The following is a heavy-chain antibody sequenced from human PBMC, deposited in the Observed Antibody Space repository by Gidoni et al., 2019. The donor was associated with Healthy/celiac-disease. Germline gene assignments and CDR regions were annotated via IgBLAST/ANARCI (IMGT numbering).Heavy chain of an antibody. Sequence: QLQLQESGPGLVKPSEPLSLTCTVTGGSISSSSYYWGWLRQPPGKGLEWIGIIYYSGSTYYNPSLKSRVTISVDTSKNQFSLKLSSVTAADTAVYYCARGISSDSSGYYPLDYWGQGTLVTVSS. V-gene: IGHV4-39*07. CDR2: IYYSGST. CDR3: ARGISSDSSGYYPLDY. J-gene: IGHJ4*02. CDR1: GGSISSSSYY. D-gene: IGHD3-22*01.